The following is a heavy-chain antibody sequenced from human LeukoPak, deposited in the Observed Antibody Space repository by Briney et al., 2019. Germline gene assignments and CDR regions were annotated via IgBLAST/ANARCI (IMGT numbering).Heavy chain of an antibody. CDR1: GGSISSSSYY. D-gene: IGHD3-22*01. CDR3: ASGQGEFYYYDSSGQEAFDI. J-gene: IGHJ3*02. Sequence: SETLSLTCTVSGGSISSSSYYWGWIRQPPGKGLEWIGSIYYSGSTYYNPSLKSRVTISVDTSKNQFSLKLSSVTAADTAVYYCASGQGEFYYYDSSGQEAFDIWGQGTMVTVSS. CDR2: IYYSGST. V-gene: IGHV4-39*07.